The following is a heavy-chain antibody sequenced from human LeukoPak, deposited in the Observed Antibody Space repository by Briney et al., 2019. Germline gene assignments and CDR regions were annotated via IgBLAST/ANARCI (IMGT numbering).Heavy chain of an antibody. J-gene: IGHJ4*02. CDR1: GFTFSSYG. D-gene: IGHD5-18*01. CDR3: AVRPGYGYGYDY. CDR2: IRYDGSNK. Sequence: LAGGSLRLSCAASGFTFSSYGMHWVRQAPGKGLEWVAFIRYDGSNKYYAASVKGRFTISRDNSKNTLYLQMNSLRAEPTAVYYSAVRPGYGYGYDYCGQGTLVTVSS. V-gene: IGHV3-30*02.